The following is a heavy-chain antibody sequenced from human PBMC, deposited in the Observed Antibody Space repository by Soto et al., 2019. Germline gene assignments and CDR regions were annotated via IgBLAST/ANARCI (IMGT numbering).Heavy chain of an antibody. D-gene: IGHD2-21*02. CDR2: IYYSGSP. V-gene: IGHV4-59*08. J-gene: IGHJ4*02. CDR3: ARHERWVTRID. CDR1: GGSISSYY. Sequence: SETLSLTCTVSGGSISSYYWSWIRQPPGKGLEWIGYIYYSGSPNYNPSLKSRVTISVDTSKNQFSLKLSSVTAADTAVYYCARHERWVTRIDWGQGILVTVSS.